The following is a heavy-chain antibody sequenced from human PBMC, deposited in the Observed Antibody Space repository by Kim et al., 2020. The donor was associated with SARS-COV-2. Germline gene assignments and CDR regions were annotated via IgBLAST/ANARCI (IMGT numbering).Heavy chain of an antibody. J-gene: IGHJ6*02. CDR1: GYTFTGYY. D-gene: IGHD6-19*01. CDR3: ANAVAIPYYGLDV. CDR2: IDPNSGGT. Sequence: ASVKVSCKASGYTFTGYYMHWVRQAPGQGLEWMGRIDPNSGGTNYAQKFQGRVTMTGDTSISTAYMELSRLRSDDTAVYYCANAVAIPYYGLDVWGQGTTVTVSS. V-gene: IGHV1-2*06.